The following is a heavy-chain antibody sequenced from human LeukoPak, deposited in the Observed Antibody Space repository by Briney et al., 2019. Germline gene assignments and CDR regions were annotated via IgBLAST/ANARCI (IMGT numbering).Heavy chain of an antibody. V-gene: IGHV3-48*01. CDR2: ISSSSSTI. CDR1: GFTFSSYS. Sequence: GGSLRLSCAASGFTFSSYSMNWVRQAPGKGLEWVSYISSSSSTIYYADSVKGRFTISRDNAKNSLYLQMNSLRAEDTAVYYCAKGGRGYGGNSRIGAFDIWGQGTMVTVSS. J-gene: IGHJ3*02. D-gene: IGHD4-23*01. CDR3: AKGGRGYGGNSRIGAFDI.